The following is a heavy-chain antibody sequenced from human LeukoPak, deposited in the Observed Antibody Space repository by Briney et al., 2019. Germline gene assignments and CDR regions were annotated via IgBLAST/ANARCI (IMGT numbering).Heavy chain of an antibody. J-gene: IGHJ5*02. D-gene: IGHD1-20*01. CDR3: ARHYSLTGGRLSGYWLDP. CDR2: IYYTGNT. Sequence: SETLSLTCAVSGASITTYCWSWIRQPPGKGLEWIAYIYYTGNTKYNPSLKSRVTISVDTSKNQLSLKLSSVTAADTAVYYCARHYSLTGGRLSGYWLDPWGQGTLVTVSS. V-gene: IGHV4-59*08. CDR1: GASITTYC.